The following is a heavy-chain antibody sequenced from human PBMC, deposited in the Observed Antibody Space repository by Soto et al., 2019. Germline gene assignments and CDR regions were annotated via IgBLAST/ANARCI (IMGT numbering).Heavy chain of an antibody. CDR2: IDYSGVNT. V-gene: IGHV3-23*01. CDR3: SPDSSGGEFDC. Sequence: GGALRLPCGGSGFLVCHYAMNWGRQAPGKGLEWVSSIDYSGVNTRYADSVKGRFTTSRDNSKNTLFLQMNSLRGDDTAVYYCSPDSSGGEFDCWGQGTLVTVSS. D-gene: IGHD6-19*01. J-gene: IGHJ4*02. CDR1: GFLVCHYA.